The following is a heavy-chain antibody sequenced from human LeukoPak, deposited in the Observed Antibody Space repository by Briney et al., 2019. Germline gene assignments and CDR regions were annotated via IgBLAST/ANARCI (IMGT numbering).Heavy chain of an antibody. Sequence: SETLSLTCAVYGGSFSGYYWSWIRQPPRKGLERIGEINHSGSTNYNPSLKSRVTISVDTSKNQFSLKLSSVTAADTAVYYCARTREKGGYYYHNAFDIWGQGTMVTVSS. CDR3: ARTREKGGYYYHNAFDI. J-gene: IGHJ3*02. CDR2: INHSGST. CDR1: GGSFSGYY. D-gene: IGHD3-22*01. V-gene: IGHV4-34*01.